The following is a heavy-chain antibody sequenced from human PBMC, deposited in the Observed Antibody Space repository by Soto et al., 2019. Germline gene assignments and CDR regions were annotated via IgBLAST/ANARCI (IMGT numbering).Heavy chain of an antibody. CDR3: ARESRTVTTLFYYYGMDV. V-gene: IGHV3-21*01. Sequence: GGSLRLSCAASGFTFSSYSMNWVRQAPGKWLEWVSSISSSSSYIYYADSVKGRFTISRDNAKNSLYLQMNSLRAEDTAVYYCARESRTVTTLFYYYGMDVWGQGXTVTV. D-gene: IGHD4-17*01. CDR2: ISSSSSYI. J-gene: IGHJ6*02. CDR1: GFTFSSYS.